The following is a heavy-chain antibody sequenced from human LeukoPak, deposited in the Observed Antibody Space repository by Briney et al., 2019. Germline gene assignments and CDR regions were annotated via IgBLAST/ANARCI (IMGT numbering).Heavy chain of an antibody. Sequence: GGSLRLSCTASGFTFSSYAMSWVRQAPGKGLEWVSAIGGNGRTYYANSVKGRFTISRDNSKNTLYLQMNSLRAEDTAVYYCAKGQIHWLADYWGQGTLVTVSS. CDR3: AKGQIHWLADY. V-gene: IGHV3-23*01. D-gene: IGHD6-19*01. CDR2: IGGNGRT. J-gene: IGHJ4*02. CDR1: GFTFSSYA.